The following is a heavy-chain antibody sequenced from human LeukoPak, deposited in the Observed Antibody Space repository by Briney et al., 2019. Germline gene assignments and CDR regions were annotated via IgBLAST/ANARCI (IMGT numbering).Heavy chain of an antibody. J-gene: IGHJ3*02. V-gene: IGHV3-23*01. Sequence: PGGSLRLSCAASGFTFGDFAMTWVRQAPGKGLEWVSTVRGSGLNSYYADSVKGRFTISRDNSKNTLYLLMNSLRADDTALYYCAKDPHDDYVDVFDSWGPGTMVTVSS. CDR1: GFTFGDFA. CDR2: VRGSGLNS. CDR3: AKDPHDDYVDVFDS. D-gene: IGHD4-17*01.